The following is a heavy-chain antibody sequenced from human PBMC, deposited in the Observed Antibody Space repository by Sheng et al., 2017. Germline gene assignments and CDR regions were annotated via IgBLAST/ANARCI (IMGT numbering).Heavy chain of an antibody. Sequence: QVQLVESGGGVVQPGGSLRLSCAASGFTFSSYGMHWVRQAPGKGLEWVAFIRYDGSNKYYADSVKGRFTISRDNSKNTLYLQMNSLRAEDTAVYYCAKTYYDFWSGYYKGYYYYMDVWGKGTTVTVSS. D-gene: IGHD3-3*01. V-gene: IGHV3-30*02. CDR2: IRYDGSNK. CDR1: GFTFSSYG. J-gene: IGHJ6*03. CDR3: AKTYYDFWSGYYKGYYYYMDV.